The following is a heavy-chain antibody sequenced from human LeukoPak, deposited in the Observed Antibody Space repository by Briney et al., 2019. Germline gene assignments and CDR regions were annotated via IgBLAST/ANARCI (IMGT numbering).Heavy chain of an antibody. D-gene: IGHD2-2*01. Sequence: GALRLSCATSGLTFSTYSMSWVRQAPGKGLEWVSAISGSAASTYHADSVKGRFTISRDNSKNTLYLQMNSLRAEDTALYYCAKEVPCSSTSCFSPALDYWGQGTLVTVSS. CDR2: ISGSAAST. CDR3: AKEVPCSSTSCFSPALDY. J-gene: IGHJ4*02. V-gene: IGHV3-23*01. CDR1: GLTFSTYS.